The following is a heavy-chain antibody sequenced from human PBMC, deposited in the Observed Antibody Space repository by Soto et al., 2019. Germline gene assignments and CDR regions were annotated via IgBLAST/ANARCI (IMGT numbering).Heavy chain of an antibody. CDR2: ISISSSTI. Sequence: GGSLRLSCAASGFTFSSYNMNWVRQAPGKGLEWVSYISISSSTIYYADSVKGRFTISRDKAKNSLYLQMNSLRAEDTAVYYCARSLGGHYYYYMDVWGKGTTVTVS. V-gene: IGHV3-48*01. D-gene: IGHD3-16*01. J-gene: IGHJ6*03. CDR1: GFTFSSYN. CDR3: ARSLGGHYYYYMDV.